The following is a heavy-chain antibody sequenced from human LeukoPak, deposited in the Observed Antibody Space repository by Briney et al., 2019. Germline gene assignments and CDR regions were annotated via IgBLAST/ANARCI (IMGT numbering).Heavy chain of an antibody. CDR3: ARVSTMVPGVIPIYGMDV. CDR2: IYYSGST. D-gene: IGHD3-10*01. J-gene: IGHJ6*02. CDR1: GGSISSYY. Sequence: PSETLSLTCTVSGGSISSYYWSWIRQSPGKGLEWIGYIYYSGSTNYNPSLKSRVTISVDTSKNQFSLKLSSVTAADTAVYYCARVSTMVPGVIPIYGMDVWGQGTTVTVSS. V-gene: IGHV4-59*01.